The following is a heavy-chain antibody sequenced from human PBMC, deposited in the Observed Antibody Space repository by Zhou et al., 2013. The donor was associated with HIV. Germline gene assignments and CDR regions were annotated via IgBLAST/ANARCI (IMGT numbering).Heavy chain of an antibody. D-gene: IGHD2-8*01. J-gene: IGHJ6*01. V-gene: IGHV1-3*01. CDR1: GYTFTDYT. CDR3: ARGGVDDDVLNI. Sequence: QVQLVQSGAEVKKPGASVRLSCKASGYTFTDYTMNWVRQAPGQRPEWLGWIHPGSGRIKYSETSHAQGRLTITRDVAAATVDLHVGDLRSDDTAIYYCARGGVDDDVLNIWGQGTTVIVSS. CDR2: IHPGSGRI.